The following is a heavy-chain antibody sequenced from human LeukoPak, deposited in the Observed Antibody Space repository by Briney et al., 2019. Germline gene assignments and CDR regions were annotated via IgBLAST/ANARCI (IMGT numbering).Heavy chain of an antibody. J-gene: IGHJ5*02. V-gene: IGHV4-4*07. D-gene: IGHD2-2*01. CDR2: ILISGRT. CDR3: ARTTEDCSSTSCYQYWFDP. Sequence: SETLSLTCTVSGGSITTYYWSWIRQPAGKGLEWIGRILISGRTNYNPSLKSRVTISVDTSKNQFSLKLNSVTAADTAVYYCARTTEDCSSTSCYQYWFDPWGQGTLVTVSS. CDR1: GGSITTYY.